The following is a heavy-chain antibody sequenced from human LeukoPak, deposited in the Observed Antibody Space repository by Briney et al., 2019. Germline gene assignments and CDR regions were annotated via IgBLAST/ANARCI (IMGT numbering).Heavy chain of an antibody. J-gene: IGHJ3*02. D-gene: IGHD3-3*01. Sequence: GGSLRLSCAASGFTFSSYAMSWVRQAPGKGLEWVSAISGSGGSTYYADSVKGRFTISRDNSKNTLYLQMNSLRAEDTAVYYCAKDERPYYDFWSGYYSDAFDIWGQGTMVTVSS. CDR3: AKDERPYYDFWSGYYSDAFDI. CDR2: ISGSGGST. CDR1: GFTFSSYA. V-gene: IGHV3-23*01.